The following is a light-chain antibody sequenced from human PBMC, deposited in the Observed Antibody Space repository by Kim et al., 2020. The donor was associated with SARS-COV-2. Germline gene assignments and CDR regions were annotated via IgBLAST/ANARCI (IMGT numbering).Light chain of an antibody. Sequence: PGERATLSCRASQSVSSRYLAWYQQKPGQAPRLLIYGASSRATGIPDRFSGSGSGTDFTLTISRLEPEDFAVYYCQQYGSSPLYTFGQGTKLEI. CDR2: GAS. J-gene: IGKJ2*01. V-gene: IGKV3-20*01. CDR3: QQYGSSPLYT. CDR1: QSVSSRY.